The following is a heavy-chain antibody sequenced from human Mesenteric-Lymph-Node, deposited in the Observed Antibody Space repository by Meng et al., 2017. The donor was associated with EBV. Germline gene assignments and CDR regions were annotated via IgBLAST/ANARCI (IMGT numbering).Heavy chain of an antibody. CDR1: GFTFSDYY. CDR3: ARDPKGTTLDY. V-gene: IGHV3-11*01. Sequence: QVPMGESWGVLVTPGVSLRLSCEAPGFTFSDYYMSWIRQAPGKGLEGVSYISSSGSTIYYADSVKGRFTISRDNAKNSLYLQMNSLRAEDTAVYFCARDPKGTTLDYWGQGTLVTVSS. CDR2: ISSSGSTI. D-gene: IGHD2-2*01. J-gene: IGHJ4*02.